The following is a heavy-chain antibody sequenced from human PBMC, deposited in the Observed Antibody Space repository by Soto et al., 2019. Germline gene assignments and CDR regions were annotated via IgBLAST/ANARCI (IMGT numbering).Heavy chain of an antibody. V-gene: IGHV4-34*01. CDR3: VRALAAVQE. D-gene: IGHD6-13*01. J-gene: IGHJ4*02. CDR2: ISHSGST. Sequence: SETLSLTCAVYGGSFSGYYCSWVRQPPGKGLEWIGEISHSGSTNYNRSLESRVTISVDTSKNQLFLKVSSLTAADTAVYYCVRALAAVQEWGQGTPVTV. CDR1: GGSFSGYY.